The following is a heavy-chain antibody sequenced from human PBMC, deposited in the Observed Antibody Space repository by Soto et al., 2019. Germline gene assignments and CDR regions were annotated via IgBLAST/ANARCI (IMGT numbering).Heavy chain of an antibody. CDR3: ASLNVDP. J-gene: IGHJ5*02. Sequence: GGSLRLSCAASGFTFSSYWVSWVRQAPGKGLEWVANIKQDGSEKYYVDSVKGRFTISRDNAKNSLYLQMNSLRAEDTAVYYCASLNVDPWGQGTLVTVSS. V-gene: IGHV3-7*02. CDR1: GFTFSSYW. CDR2: IKQDGSEK.